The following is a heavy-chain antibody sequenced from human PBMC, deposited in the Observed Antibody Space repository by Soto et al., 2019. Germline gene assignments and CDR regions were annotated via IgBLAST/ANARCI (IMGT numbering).Heavy chain of an antibody. CDR2: IFPSGPT. Sequence: QGQLRESAPGLVMPSQTLSLTGTSSGDPLGGGNKYGCWFRQAPGKGLGWIGYIFPSGPTYYNPSLKSRLTMSLDTSQNQFSLKLNSVTAADTAVYFCARVPSPFDFYYAMDVWGQGTTVTVSS. CDR3: ARVPSPFDFYYAMDV. V-gene: IGHV4-30-4*01. D-gene: IGHD3-16*01. J-gene: IGHJ6*02. CDR1: GDPLGGGNKY.